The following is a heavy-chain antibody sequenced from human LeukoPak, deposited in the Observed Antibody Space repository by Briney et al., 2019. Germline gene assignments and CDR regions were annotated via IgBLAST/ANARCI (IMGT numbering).Heavy chain of an antibody. D-gene: IGHD6-6*01. J-gene: IGHJ3*02. CDR2: INPNSGHT. CDR1: GYTFTSYG. CDR3: ARDDDGSSQNAFDI. Sequence: ASEKVSCKASGYTFTSYGISWVRQAPGQGLEWMGWINPNSGHTNSAQNFQDRVTVTRDTSISTAYMELSRLSSDDTAVYYCARDDDGSSQNAFDIWGQGTMVTVSS. V-gene: IGHV1-2*02.